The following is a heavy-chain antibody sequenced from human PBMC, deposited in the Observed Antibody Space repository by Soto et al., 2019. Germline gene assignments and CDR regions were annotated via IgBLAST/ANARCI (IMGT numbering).Heavy chain of an antibody. CDR1: GFTFSNYA. J-gene: IGHJ4*02. CDR2: ISYDGSNK. Sequence: QVQLVESGGGVVQPGRSLRLSCAASGFTFSNYAMHLVRQAPGKGLEWVAVISYDGSNKYYADSVKGRFTISRDNSKNKLLLQMNSLRTEDTAVYYGMRDSRCARAFDDWGQGTLVTVSS. CDR3: MRDSRCARAFDD. D-gene: IGHD2-2*01. V-gene: IGHV3-30-3*01.